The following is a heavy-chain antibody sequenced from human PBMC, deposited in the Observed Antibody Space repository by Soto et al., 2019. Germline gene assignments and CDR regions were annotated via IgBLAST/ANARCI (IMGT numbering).Heavy chain of an antibody. CDR1: GYTFTSYG. CDR3: AREGYYDSSRNRAFDI. D-gene: IGHD3-22*01. V-gene: IGHV1-18*01. Sequence: ASLKVSCKASGYTFTSYGISWVRQAPGQGLEWMGWISAYNGNTNYAQKLQGRVTMTTDTSTSTAYMELRSLRSDDTAVYYCAREGYYDSSRNRAFDIWGQGTMVTVSS. J-gene: IGHJ3*02. CDR2: ISAYNGNT.